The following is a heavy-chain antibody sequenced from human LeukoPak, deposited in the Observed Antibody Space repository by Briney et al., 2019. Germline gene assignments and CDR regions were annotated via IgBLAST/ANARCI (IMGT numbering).Heavy chain of an antibody. V-gene: IGHV1-69*04. CDR2: IMPILGIT. CDR3: ARDRLGYCSSTSCYLDVNYFGY. D-gene: IGHD2-2*01. CDR1: GGTFSSYT. Sequence: SVKVSSKASGGTFSSYTISWVRQAPGQGLEWMGRIMPILGITNYAQKVQGRVTITADKSTSTAYMELSSLRAEDTAVYYCARDRLGYCSSTSCYLDVNYFGYWGQGTLVTVSS. J-gene: IGHJ4*02.